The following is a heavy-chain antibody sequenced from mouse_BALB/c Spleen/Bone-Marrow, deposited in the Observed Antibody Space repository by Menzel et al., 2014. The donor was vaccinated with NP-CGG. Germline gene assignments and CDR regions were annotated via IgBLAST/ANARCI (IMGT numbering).Heavy chain of an antibody. CDR3: ARDYDYGFAY. CDR2: ISTYYGDA. J-gene: IGHJ3*01. CDR1: GYTFXDYA. V-gene: IGHV1S137*01. Sequence: QVQLQQPGAELVRPGVSVKISCKGSGYTFXDYAMHWVKQSHAKSLEWIGVISTYYGDASYNQKFKGKATMTVDKSSSTAYMELARLTSEDSAIYYCARDYDYGFAYWGQGTLVTVSA. D-gene: IGHD2-4*01.